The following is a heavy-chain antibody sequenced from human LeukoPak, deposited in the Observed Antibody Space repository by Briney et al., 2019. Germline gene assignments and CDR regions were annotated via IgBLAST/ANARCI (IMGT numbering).Heavy chain of an antibody. CDR3: AGGYYDSSGYRESGFGYYYYYGMDV. J-gene: IGHJ6*02. CDR2: IYYSGST. Sequence: SQTLSLTCTVSGGSISSGDYYWSWIRQPPGKGLEWIEYIYYSGSTYYNPSLKSRVTISVDTSKNQFSLKLSSVTAADTAVYYCAGGYYDSSGYRESGFGYYYYYGMDVWGQGTTVTVSS. CDR1: GGSISSGDYY. V-gene: IGHV4-30-4*01. D-gene: IGHD3-22*01.